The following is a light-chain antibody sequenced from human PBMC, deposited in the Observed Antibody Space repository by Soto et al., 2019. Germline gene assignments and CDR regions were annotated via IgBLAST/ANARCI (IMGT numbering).Light chain of an antibody. CDR3: QQYYSTPRT. CDR2: WAS. V-gene: IGKV4-1*01. CDR1: QSVLYSSNNKNY. Sequence: DIVMTQSPDSLAVSLGERATINCKSSQSVLYSSNNKNYLAWYQQKPVQPPKLLIYWASTRESGVPDRFSGSGSGTDFTRTISSLQAEDVAVYACQQYYSTPRTFGLGTKVEIK. J-gene: IGKJ1*01.